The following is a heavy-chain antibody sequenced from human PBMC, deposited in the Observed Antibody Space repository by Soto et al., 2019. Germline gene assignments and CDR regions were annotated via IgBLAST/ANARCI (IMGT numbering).Heavy chain of an antibody. V-gene: IGHV4-59*01. CDR3: TRDGDGRMTTNPYYYYGMDV. CDR1: GGSISGYY. J-gene: IGHJ6*02. D-gene: IGHD2-21*02. Sequence: PSETLSLTCTVSGGSISGYYWSWIRQPPGKGLKWIGNVYYSGGAKYNPSVKRRVSISVDTSKNQFSLNLSSETAADTAVYYCTRDGDGRMTTNPYYYYGMDVWGPGITVTVSS. CDR2: VYYSGGA.